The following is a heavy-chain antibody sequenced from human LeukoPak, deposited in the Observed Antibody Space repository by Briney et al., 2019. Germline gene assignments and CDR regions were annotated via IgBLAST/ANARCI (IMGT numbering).Heavy chain of an antibody. Sequence: SVKVSCKASGGTFSSYAISWVRQAPGQGLEWMGGIIPIFGTANYAQKFQGRVTITTDESTSTAYMELSSLRSEDTAVYYCARGNGYCSGGSCRPGFFDYWGQGTLVTVSS. CDR2: IIPIFGTA. CDR1: GGTFSSYA. D-gene: IGHD2-15*01. CDR3: ARGNGYCSGGSCRPGFFDY. V-gene: IGHV1-69*05. J-gene: IGHJ4*02.